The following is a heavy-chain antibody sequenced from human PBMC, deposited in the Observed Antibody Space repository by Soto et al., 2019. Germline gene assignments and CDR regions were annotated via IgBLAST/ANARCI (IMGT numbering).Heavy chain of an antibody. CDR3: ARAGTTLTTTDPFDY. CDR2: LYYSGST. D-gene: IGHD4-17*01. Sequence: PSETLSLTCTVSGGSISTSIYYWGWIRQPPGKGLEWIGSLYYSGSTYYNPSLKSRVTISVDTSKSQFSLKVSSVTAADTAVYYCARAGTTLTTTDPFDYWGQGTLVTVSS. V-gene: IGHV4-39*01. J-gene: IGHJ4*02. CDR1: GGSISTSIYY.